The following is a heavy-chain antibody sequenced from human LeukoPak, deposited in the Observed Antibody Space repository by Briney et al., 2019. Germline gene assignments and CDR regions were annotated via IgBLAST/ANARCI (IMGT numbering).Heavy chain of an antibody. CDR1: GFTFSDYW. D-gene: IGHD6-19*01. J-gene: IGHJ5*02. CDR3: AKDGSSGWGGNYWFDP. Sequence: GGSLRLSCAASGFTFSDYWMSWVRQAPGKGLEWVANIKQDGSEKYFVDSVKGRFTISRDNTKNSLYLQMNSLRVEDTALYYCAKDGSSGWGGNYWFDPWGQGTLVTVSS. V-gene: IGHV3-7*03. CDR2: IKQDGSEK.